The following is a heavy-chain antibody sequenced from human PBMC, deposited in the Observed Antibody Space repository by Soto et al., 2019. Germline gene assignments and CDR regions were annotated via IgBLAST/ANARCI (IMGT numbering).Heavy chain of an antibody. CDR1: GFIFSDFG. Sequence: GGSLRLSCVVSGFIFSDFGMHWVRQSPGEGLAWVASISKDGSDTYYAESVKGRFTISRDDSKSTVFLQMNTLKVDDTAAYFCASPREGKWLVFDHWGQRTLVTV. D-gene: IGHD6-19*01. J-gene: IGHJ4*02. CDR3: ASPREGKWLVFDH. CDR2: ISKDGSDT. V-gene: IGHV3-30*03.